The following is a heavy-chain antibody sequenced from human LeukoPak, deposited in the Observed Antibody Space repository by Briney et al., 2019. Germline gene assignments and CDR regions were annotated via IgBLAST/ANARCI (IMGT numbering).Heavy chain of an antibody. J-gene: IGHJ4*02. V-gene: IGHV3-21*01. CDR1: GFTFSSYS. Sequence: KPGGSLRLSCAASGFTFSSYSMNWVRQAPGKGLEWVSSISSSSSYIYYADLVKGRFTISRDNAKNLMFLQMNSLRVEDTAVYYCGRLWFGELYLPFDYWGQGSLVTVSS. CDR2: ISSSSSYI. D-gene: IGHD3-10*01. CDR3: GRLWFGELYLPFDY.